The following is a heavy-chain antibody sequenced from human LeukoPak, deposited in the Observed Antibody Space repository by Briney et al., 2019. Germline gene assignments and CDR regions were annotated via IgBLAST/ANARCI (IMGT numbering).Heavy chain of an antibody. V-gene: IGHV3-21*01. D-gene: IGHD2-15*01. Sequence: PGGSLRLSCAASGFTFSSYSMDWVRQAPGKGLEWVSSISSSSSYIYYADSVKGRFTIPRDNAKNSLYLQMNSLRAEDTAVYYCARWSDPYAFDIWGQGTMVTVSS. CDR3: ARWSDPYAFDI. CDR1: GFTFSSYS. J-gene: IGHJ3*02. CDR2: ISSSSSYI.